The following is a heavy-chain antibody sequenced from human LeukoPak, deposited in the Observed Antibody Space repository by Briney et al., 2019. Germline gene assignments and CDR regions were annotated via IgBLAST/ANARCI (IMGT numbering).Heavy chain of an antibody. J-gene: IGHJ6*03. V-gene: IGHV3-23*01. CDR3: AEGPDFGYCSGGSCYYMDV. CDR1: GFTFSSYA. Sequence: PGGSLRLSCAASGFTFSSYAMSWVRRAPGKGLEWVSAISGSGGSTYYADSVKGRFTISRDNSKNTLYLQMNSLRAEDTAVYYCAEGPDFGYCSGGSCYYMDVWGKGTTVTVSS. CDR2: ISGSGGST. D-gene: IGHD2-15*01.